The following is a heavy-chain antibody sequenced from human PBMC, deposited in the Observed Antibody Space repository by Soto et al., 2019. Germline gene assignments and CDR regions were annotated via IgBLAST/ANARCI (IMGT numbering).Heavy chain of an antibody. D-gene: IGHD1-26*01. CDR1: GFTFSSYA. J-gene: IGHJ4*02. Sequence: EVQLLESGGGLVQPGGSLRLSCAASGFTFSSYAMSWVRQAPGKGLEWVSAISGSGGSTYYADSVKGRFTISRDNSKNTLYLPMNSLRAEDTAVYYCANTRWELLAFDYWGQGTLVTVSS. V-gene: IGHV3-23*01. CDR3: ANTRWELLAFDY. CDR2: ISGSGGST.